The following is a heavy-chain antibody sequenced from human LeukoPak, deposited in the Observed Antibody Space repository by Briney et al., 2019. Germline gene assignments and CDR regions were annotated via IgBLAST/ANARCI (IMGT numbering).Heavy chain of an antibody. CDR3: ARGGVVPAAINYFDY. J-gene: IGHJ4*02. CDR2: IWYDGSNK. CDR1: GFTFSSYE. D-gene: IGHD2-2*01. V-gene: IGHV3-33*08. Sequence: GGSLRLSCAASGFTFSSYEMNWVRQAPGKGLEWVAVIWYDGSNKYYADSVKGRFTISRDNSKNTLYLQMNSLRAEDTAVYYCARGGVVPAAINYFDYWGQGTLVTVSS.